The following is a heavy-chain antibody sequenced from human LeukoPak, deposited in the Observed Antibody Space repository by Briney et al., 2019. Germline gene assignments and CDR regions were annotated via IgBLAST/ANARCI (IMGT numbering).Heavy chain of an antibody. V-gene: IGHV1-69*13. Sequence: SVTVSFTASGGTFSSYAISWVRQAPGQGLEWMGGIIPIFGTANYAQKFQGRVTITADESTSTAYMELSSLRSEDTAVYYCASGYYYDSSGYYYDVDYWGQGTLFTVSS. CDR2: IIPIFGTA. CDR1: GGTFSSYA. D-gene: IGHD3-22*01. J-gene: IGHJ4*02. CDR3: ASGYYYDSSGYYYDVDY.